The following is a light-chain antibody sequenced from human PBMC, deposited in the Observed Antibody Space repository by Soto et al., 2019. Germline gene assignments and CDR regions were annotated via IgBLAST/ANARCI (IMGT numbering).Light chain of an antibody. CDR2: DAS. CDR3: QQYHSYPWT. V-gene: IGKV1-5*01. J-gene: IGKJ1*01. CDR1: QSISSW. Sequence: DSPLTQSPATLSASVGDRVTITCRASQSISSWLAWYQQKPGKAPKLLIYDASSLESGVPSRFSGSGSGTEFTLTISSLQPDDFATYYCQQYHSYPWTFGQGTKVDIK.